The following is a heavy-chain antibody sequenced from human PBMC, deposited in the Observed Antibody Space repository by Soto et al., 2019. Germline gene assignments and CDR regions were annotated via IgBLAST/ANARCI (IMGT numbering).Heavy chain of an antibody. CDR3: ATCSPHYYDSSGFHY. V-gene: IGHV3-30*14. Sequence: GGSLRLSCAASGFTFSSYTMHWVRQAPGKGLEWVAVISYDETNKYYADSVQGRFTISRDNSKNMVYLQMNSLTVEDTAVYYCATCSPHYYDSSGFHYWGQGTLVTVPQ. D-gene: IGHD3-22*01. CDR1: GFTFSSYT. CDR2: ISYDETNK. J-gene: IGHJ1*01.